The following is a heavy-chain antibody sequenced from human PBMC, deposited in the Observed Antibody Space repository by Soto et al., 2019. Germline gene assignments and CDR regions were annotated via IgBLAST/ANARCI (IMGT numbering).Heavy chain of an antibody. V-gene: IGHV1-18*01. CDR3: ARDSGLVIITWTYDAFDI. D-gene: IGHD3-9*01. J-gene: IGHJ3*02. CDR1: GYTFTTYG. Sequence: QVRLVQSGPEVKKPGASVKVSCKASGYTFTTYGISWVRQAPGQGLEWMGWISAYNGNTNYAQKLQGRVTMTTDTSTSTAYMELRSLRSDDTAVYYCARDSGLVIITWTYDAFDIWGQGTLVTVSS. CDR2: ISAYNGNT.